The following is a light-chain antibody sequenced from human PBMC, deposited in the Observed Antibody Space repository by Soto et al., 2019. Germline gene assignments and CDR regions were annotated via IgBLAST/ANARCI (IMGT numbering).Light chain of an antibody. CDR1: QSISSW. CDR3: LHYRNWPRWT. V-gene: IGKV1-5*01. CDR2: DAS. J-gene: IGKJ1*01. Sequence: DIQMTQSPSTLSASVGDRVTITCRASQSISSWLAWYQQKPGKAPKLLIYDASSLESGVPSRFSGSGSGTEFTLTISSLQPDDFAVYYCLHYRNWPRWTFGQGTKV.